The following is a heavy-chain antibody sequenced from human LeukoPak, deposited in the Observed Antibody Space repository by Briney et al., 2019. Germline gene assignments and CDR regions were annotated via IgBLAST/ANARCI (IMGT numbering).Heavy chain of an antibody. V-gene: IGHV5-51*01. J-gene: IGHJ3*02. CDR1: GYSFTSYW. D-gene: IGHD2/OR15-2a*01. CDR3: ARPANRGYAFDI. CDR2: IYPGDSDT. Sequence: GESLKISGKGSGYSFTSYWIGWVRQMPGKGLEWMGIIYPGDSDTRYSPSFQGQVTISADKSITTAYLQWSSRRASDTAMYYCARPANRGYAFDIWGQGTMVTVSS.